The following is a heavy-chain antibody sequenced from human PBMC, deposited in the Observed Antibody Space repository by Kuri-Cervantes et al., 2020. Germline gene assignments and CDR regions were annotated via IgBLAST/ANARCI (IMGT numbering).Heavy chain of an antibody. V-gene: IGHV3-33*01. CDR1: GFTFSSHG. Sequence: GGSLRLSCAASGFTFSSHGMHWVRQAPGKGLEWVAVIWYDGSNKYYADSVKGRFTISRDNSKNTLYLQMNSLRAEDTAIYYCARGGGNTAVTPLDYWGQGTLVTVSS. CDR3: ARGGGNTAVTPLDY. CDR2: IWYDGSNK. D-gene: IGHD3-16*01. J-gene: IGHJ4*02.